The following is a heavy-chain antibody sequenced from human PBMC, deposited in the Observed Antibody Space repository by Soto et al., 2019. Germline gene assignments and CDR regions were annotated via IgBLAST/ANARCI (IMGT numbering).Heavy chain of an antibody. V-gene: IGHV1-18*01. Sequence: QVQLVQSGTEVQKPGASVKVSCKTSGYTFTTYGIHWVRQAPGQGLEWMGWISGYNGNTNYAQKFQDRVTMTTDTSRSIGYMEWRSLTFEDTAVYYCARGAHGSGYGVYWGQGTLVTVSS. CDR2: ISGYNGNT. CDR1: GYTFTTYG. D-gene: IGHD3-3*01. J-gene: IGHJ4*02. CDR3: ARGAHGSGYGVY.